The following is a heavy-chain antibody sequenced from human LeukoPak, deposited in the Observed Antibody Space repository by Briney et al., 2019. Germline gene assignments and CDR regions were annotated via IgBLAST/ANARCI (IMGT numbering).Heavy chain of an antibody. Sequence: PSETLSHTCTVSGGSISSYYWSWIRQPPGQGLEWIGYIYYSGSTNYNPSLKSRVTISVDTSKNQFSLKLSSVTAADTAVYYCARAIWVRENWFDPWGQGTLVTVSS. CDR3: ARAIWVRENWFDP. V-gene: IGHV4-59*01. CDR1: GGSISSYY. D-gene: IGHD3-16*01. J-gene: IGHJ5*02. CDR2: IYYSGST.